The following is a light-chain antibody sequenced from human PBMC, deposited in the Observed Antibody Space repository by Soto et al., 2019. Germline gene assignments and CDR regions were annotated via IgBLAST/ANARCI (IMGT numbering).Light chain of an antibody. CDR2: EGS. Sequence: QAALTQPASVSGSPGQSITIPCTGTSSDVVSYNLVSWYQQHPGKAPKLMIYEGSKRPSGVSNRFSGSKSGNTASLAISGLQVEDEADYYCCLYAGSSTGVFGGGTKLTAL. V-gene: IGLV2-23*01. CDR1: SSDVVSYNL. CDR3: CLYAGSSTGV. J-gene: IGLJ3*02.